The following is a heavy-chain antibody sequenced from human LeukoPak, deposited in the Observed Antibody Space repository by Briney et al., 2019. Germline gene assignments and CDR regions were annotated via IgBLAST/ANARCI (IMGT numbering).Heavy chain of an antibody. Sequence: ASVKVSRKASRYTFTGYYMHWVRQAPGQGLEWMGWINPNSGGTNYAQKFQGRVTMTRDTSISTAYMELSRLRSDDTAVYYCARDGLDIVVVPAARGGFDPWGQGTLVTVSS. CDR3: ARDGLDIVVVPAARGGFDP. D-gene: IGHD2-2*01. CDR1: RYTFTGYY. CDR2: INPNSGGT. J-gene: IGHJ5*02. V-gene: IGHV1-2*02.